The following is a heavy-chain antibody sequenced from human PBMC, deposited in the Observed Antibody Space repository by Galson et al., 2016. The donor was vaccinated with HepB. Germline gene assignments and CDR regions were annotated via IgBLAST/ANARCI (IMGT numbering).Heavy chain of an antibody. CDR3: VSGYTSGI. J-gene: IGHJ3*02. D-gene: IGHD6-25*01. CDR2: INQDGNGR. CDR1: GFTFSSYA. Sequence: SLRLSCAASGFTFSSYAMSWVRQAPGKGLEWVASINQDGNGRYYVDSAKGRFIISRDNARTSLSLQMHSLRVDDTSIYSCVSGYTSGIWGPGTMVIVSS. V-gene: IGHV3-7*01.